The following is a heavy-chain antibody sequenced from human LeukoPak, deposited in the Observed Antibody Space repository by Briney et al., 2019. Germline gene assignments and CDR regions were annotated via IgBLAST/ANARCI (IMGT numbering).Heavy chain of an antibody. CDR2: IYTSGST. Sequence: SETLSLTCTVSGGSISSYYWSWIRQPAGKGLEWIGHIYTSGSTNYNPSLKSRVIMSVDTSKNQFSLKLSSVTAADTAVYYCARGGLWFGELLLDYWGQGTLVTVSS. V-gene: IGHV4-4*07. CDR3: ARGGLWFGELLLDY. D-gene: IGHD3-10*01. J-gene: IGHJ4*02. CDR1: GGSISSYY.